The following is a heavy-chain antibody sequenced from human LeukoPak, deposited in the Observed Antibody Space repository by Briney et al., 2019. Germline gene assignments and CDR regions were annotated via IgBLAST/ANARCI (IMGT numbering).Heavy chain of an antibody. V-gene: IGHV3-74*01. CDR1: GFTFSSYW. Sequence: GGSLRLSCAASGFTFSSYWMHWVRQAPGKGLVWVSNINSDGSTTTYADSVKGRFTISRDNAENTLYLQMNSLRAEDTAVYYCAKGHGMDVWGQGTTVTVSS. CDR2: INSDGSTT. CDR3: AKGHGMDV. J-gene: IGHJ6*02.